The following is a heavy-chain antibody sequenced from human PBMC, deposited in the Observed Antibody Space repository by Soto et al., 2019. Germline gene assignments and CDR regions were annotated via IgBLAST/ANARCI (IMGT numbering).Heavy chain of an antibody. V-gene: IGHV6-1*01. Sequence: SQTLSLTCAISGDSVSSNSAAWNWIRQSPSRGLEWLGRTYYRSKWYNDYAVSVKSRITINPDTSKNQFSLQLNSVTPEDTAVYYCAREAPLRFLEWLLDYYCGMDVWGQGTTVTVSS. D-gene: IGHD3-3*01. CDR3: AREAPLRFLEWLLDYYCGMDV. CDR1: GDSVSSNSAA. J-gene: IGHJ6*02. CDR2: TYYRSKWYN.